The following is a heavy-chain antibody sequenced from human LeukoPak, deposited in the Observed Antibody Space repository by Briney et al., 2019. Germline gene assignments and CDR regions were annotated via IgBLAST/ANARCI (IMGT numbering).Heavy chain of an antibody. CDR3: TRDFGDYYGSGSYSLY. J-gene: IGHJ4*02. D-gene: IGHD3-10*01. CDR1: GFTFGDYA. CDR2: IRSKAYGGTT. V-gene: IGHV3-49*04. Sequence: GGSLRLSCTASGFTFGDYAMSWVRQAPGKGLEWVGFIRSKAYGGTTEYAASVKGRFTISRDDSKSIAYLQMNSLKTEDTVVYYCTRDFGDYYGSGSYSLYWGQGTLVTVSS.